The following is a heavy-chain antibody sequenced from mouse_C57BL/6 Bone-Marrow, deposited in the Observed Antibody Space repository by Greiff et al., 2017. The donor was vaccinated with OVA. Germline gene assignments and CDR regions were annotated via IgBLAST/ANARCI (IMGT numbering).Heavy chain of an antibody. V-gene: IGHV1-64*01. D-gene: IGHD1-1*01. Sequence: QVQLQQPGAELVKPGASVTLSCKASGYTFTSYWMHWVKLRPGQGLEWIGMIHPNSGSTNYNEKFKSKATLTVDKSSSTAYMQLSSLTSEDSAVYYCARGGVYYYGDYWGQGTTLTVSS. CDR3: ARGGVYYYGDY. J-gene: IGHJ2*01. CDR1: GYTFTSYW. CDR2: IHPNSGST.